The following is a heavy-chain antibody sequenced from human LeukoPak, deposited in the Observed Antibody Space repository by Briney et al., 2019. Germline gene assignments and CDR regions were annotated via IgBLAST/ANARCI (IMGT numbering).Heavy chain of an antibody. Sequence: PSESRSLTSTSSRVAISSYSGNRFGQSPAKKMKWIGYIFYSGSTNYNPSLKSRVTISVDTSKNQFSLKLTSVTAADTAVYYCARSRAYDYHFDNWGQGTLVIVS. V-gene: IGHV4-59*01. CDR2: IFYSGST. D-gene: IGHD5-12*01. J-gene: IGHJ4*02. CDR3: ARSRAYDYHFDN. CDR1: RVAISSYS.